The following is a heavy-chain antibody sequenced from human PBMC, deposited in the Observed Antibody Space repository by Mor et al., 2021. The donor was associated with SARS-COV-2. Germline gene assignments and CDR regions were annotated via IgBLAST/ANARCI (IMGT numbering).Heavy chain of an antibody. V-gene: IGHV3-33*01. D-gene: IGHD3-22*01. Sequence: LEWVAVIWFDGRNKNFADSVKGRFTISRDNSKNTLYLQMNSLRAEDTAVYYCARMAYYDSSGLTDYYYYM. CDR2: IWFDGRNK. CDR3: ARMAYYDSSGLTDYYYYM. J-gene: IGHJ6*03.